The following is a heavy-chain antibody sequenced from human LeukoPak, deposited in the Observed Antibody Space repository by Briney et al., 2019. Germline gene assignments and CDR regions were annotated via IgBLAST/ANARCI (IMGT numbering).Heavy chain of an antibody. CDR3: AKSYRGYTSSYYDY. CDR2: LSGSGSTK. Sequence: GGSLRLSCAASGFSFGGYAMNWVRQAPGKGLEWVAGLSGSGSTKFDADSVRGRFTISRDNSQGTLFLQMNSLRVEHTAVYYCAKSYRGYTSSYYDYWGQGTLVTVST. CDR1: GFSFGGYA. D-gene: IGHD6-13*01. J-gene: IGHJ4*02. V-gene: IGHV3-23*01.